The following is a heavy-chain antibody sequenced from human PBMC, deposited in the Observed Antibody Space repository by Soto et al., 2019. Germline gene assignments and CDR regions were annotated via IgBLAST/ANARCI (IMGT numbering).Heavy chain of an antibody. CDR2: VKYDGSQT. CDR3: TRDFQGPLDYGMDV. V-gene: IGHV3-7*01. CDR1: GFTFSSYW. Sequence: GGSLRLSCADSGFTFSSYWMSWVRQAPGQGLEWVANVKYDGSQTYYVGSVKGRFTISRDNAKNSPYLQMNSLRAEDTAVYYCTRDFQGPLDYGMDVWGQGTTVTVS. D-gene: IGHD1-1*01. J-gene: IGHJ6*02.